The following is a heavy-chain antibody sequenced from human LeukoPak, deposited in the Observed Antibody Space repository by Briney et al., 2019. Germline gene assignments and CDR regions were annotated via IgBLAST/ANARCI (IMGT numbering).Heavy chain of an antibody. CDR3: AREGFRYYDSSGYYGFDY. Sequence: ASVKVSCKASGYTFTSYGISWVRQAPGQGLEWMGWISAYNGNTNYAQKLQGRVTVTTDTSTSTAYMELRSLRSDDTAVYYCAREGFRYYDSSGYYGFDYWGQGTLVTVSS. CDR2: ISAYNGNT. J-gene: IGHJ4*02. D-gene: IGHD3-22*01. V-gene: IGHV1-18*01. CDR1: GYTFTSYG.